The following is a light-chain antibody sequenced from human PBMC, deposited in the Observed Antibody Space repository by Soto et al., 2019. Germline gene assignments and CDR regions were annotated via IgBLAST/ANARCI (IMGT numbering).Light chain of an antibody. Sequence: EIVMTQSPATLSVSPGERATLSCRASDVVGSNLAWYQQKPGQAPRLLIYGASTRATGIPGRFSGSGSGTDFTLTISRLEPEDFAVYYCQQYGSSPFTFGQGTRLEIK. J-gene: IGKJ5*01. V-gene: IGKV3-20*01. CDR3: QQYGSSPFT. CDR1: DVVGSN. CDR2: GAS.